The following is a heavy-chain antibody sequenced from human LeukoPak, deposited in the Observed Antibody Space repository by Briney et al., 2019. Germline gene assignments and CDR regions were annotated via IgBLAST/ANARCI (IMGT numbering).Heavy chain of an antibody. V-gene: IGHV3-74*01. D-gene: IGHD3-9*01. CDR2: IKSDGSST. CDR1: GFTFSRYW. Sequence: PGGSLRLSCAGSGFTFSRYWMRWVRQAPGKGMVWVSRIKSDGSSTSYADSVKGRFTISRDNAKNTLYLQMNGLRAEDTAVYYCASTYDILTGYYPFDYWGQGTLVTVSS. CDR3: ASTYDILTGYYPFDY. J-gene: IGHJ4*02.